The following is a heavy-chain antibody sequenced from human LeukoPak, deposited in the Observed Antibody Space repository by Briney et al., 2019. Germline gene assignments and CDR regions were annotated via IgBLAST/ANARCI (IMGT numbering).Heavy chain of an antibody. Sequence: GGSLRLSCAASGFTFSSYAMHWVRQAPGKGLEWVAVISYDRSNKYYADSVKGRFTISRDNSKNTLYLQMNSLRAEDTAVYYCARAGGYSYGKIDAFDIWGQGTMVTVSS. J-gene: IGHJ3*02. CDR1: GFTFSSYA. V-gene: IGHV3-30-3*01. D-gene: IGHD5-18*01. CDR3: ARAGGYSYGKIDAFDI. CDR2: ISYDRSNK.